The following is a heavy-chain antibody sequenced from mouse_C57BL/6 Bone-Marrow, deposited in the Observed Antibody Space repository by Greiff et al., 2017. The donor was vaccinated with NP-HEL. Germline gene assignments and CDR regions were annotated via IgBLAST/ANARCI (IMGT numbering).Heavy chain of an antibody. Sequence: VKLQQPGAELVKPGASVKMSCKASGYTFTSYWITWVKQRPGQGLEWIGDIYPGSGSTNYNEKFKSKATLTVDTSSSTAYMQLSSLTSEDSAVYYCATNGYDGEAFAYWGQGTLVTVSA. CDR3: ATNGYDGEAFAY. J-gene: IGHJ3*01. CDR1: GYTFTSYW. V-gene: IGHV1-55*01. CDR2: IYPGSGST. D-gene: IGHD2-2*01.